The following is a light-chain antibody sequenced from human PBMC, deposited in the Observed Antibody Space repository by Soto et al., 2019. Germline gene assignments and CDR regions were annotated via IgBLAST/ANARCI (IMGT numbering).Light chain of an antibody. J-gene: IGKJ4*01. Sequence: EIVLTQSPATLSLSPGEGATLSCRASQSVSSNLAWYQQKPGQAPRLLIYDASNRASGISARFSGSGSGTDFTLTISTLEPKDFAVYFCQQRNSWPLTFGGGTKVDI. CDR1: QSVSSN. V-gene: IGKV3-11*01. CDR2: DAS. CDR3: QQRNSWPLT.